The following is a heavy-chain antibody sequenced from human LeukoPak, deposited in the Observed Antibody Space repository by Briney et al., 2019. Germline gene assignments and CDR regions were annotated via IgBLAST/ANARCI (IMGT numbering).Heavy chain of an antibody. CDR1: GFTFSSYG. Sequence: GGSLRLSCAASGFTFSSYGMHWVRQAPGKGLEWVAFIRYDGSNKYYADSVKGRFTISRDNSKNTLYLQMNSLRAEDTAVYYCAKDLRMSGYYAPYYFDYWGQGTLVTVSS. J-gene: IGHJ4*02. CDR3: AKDLRMSGYYAPYYFDY. CDR2: IRYDGSNK. D-gene: IGHD3-3*01. V-gene: IGHV3-30*02.